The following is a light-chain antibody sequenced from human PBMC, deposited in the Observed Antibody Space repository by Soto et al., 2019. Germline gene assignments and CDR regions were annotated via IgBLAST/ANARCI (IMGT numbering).Light chain of an antibody. J-gene: IGKJ1*01. V-gene: IGKV3-20*01. CDR2: GAS. CDR3: QQYDGSRT. Sequence: EIVLTQSPDTLSLSPGERATLSCRASQSVSSSYLAWYQQKPGQAPRLLIYGASSRATGIPDRFSGSGSGTDFTLTISRLEREDFAVYYCQQYDGSRTFGQGTKVEIK. CDR1: QSVSSSY.